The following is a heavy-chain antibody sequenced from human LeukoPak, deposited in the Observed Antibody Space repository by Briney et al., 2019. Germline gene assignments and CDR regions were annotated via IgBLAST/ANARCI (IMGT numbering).Heavy chain of an antibody. V-gene: IGHV4-59*01. CDR3: ARERGAAAFDY. J-gene: IGHJ4*02. Sequence: KPSETLSLTCTVSGGSISSYYWSWIRQPPGKGLEWIGYIYYSGSSNYNPSLKSRVTISVDTSKNQFSLKLSSVTAADTAVYYCARERGAAAFDYWGQGTLVTVSS. D-gene: IGHD6-25*01. CDR2: IYYSGSS. CDR1: GGSISSYY.